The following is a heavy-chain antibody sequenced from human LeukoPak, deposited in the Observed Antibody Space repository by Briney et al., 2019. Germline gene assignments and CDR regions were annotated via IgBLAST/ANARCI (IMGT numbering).Heavy chain of an antibody. CDR1: GYSIRSGSY. CDR2: MFHSGDT. J-gene: IGHJ4*02. Sequence: SETLSLTCDVSGYSIRSGSYWGWIRQPPGKGLEWIGCMFHSGDTYHNPPLKSRVPISADTSKNQFSLKLTSVTAADTAVYYCAKVGAYGDYARHDYWGQGTLVTVSS. CDR3: AKVGAYGDYARHDY. V-gene: IGHV4-38-2*01. D-gene: IGHD4-17*01.